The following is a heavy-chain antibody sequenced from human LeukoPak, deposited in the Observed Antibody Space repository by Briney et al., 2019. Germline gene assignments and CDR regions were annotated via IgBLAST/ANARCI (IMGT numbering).Heavy chain of an antibody. Sequence: SGTLSLTCAVSGGSISSSNWWSWVRQPPGKGLEWIGEIYHSGSTNYNPSLKSRVTISVDKSKNQFSLKLSSVTAADTAVYYCARDSQYYYDSSGYRLDYWGQGTLVTVPS. CDR2: IYHSGST. D-gene: IGHD3-22*01. CDR3: ARDSQYYYDSSGYRLDY. J-gene: IGHJ4*02. V-gene: IGHV4-4*02. CDR1: GGSISSSNW.